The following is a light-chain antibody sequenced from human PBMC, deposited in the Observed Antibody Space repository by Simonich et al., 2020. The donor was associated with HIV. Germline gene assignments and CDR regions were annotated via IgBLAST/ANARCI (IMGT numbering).Light chain of an antibody. CDR2: DVS. CDR3: CSYAGIYTFWV. J-gene: IGLJ3*02. CDR1: SSDVGGYNY. Sequence: QSALTQPRSVSGSPGQSVTISCTGTSSDVGGYNYDSWYQKHPGKAPKLLIYDVSKRPSVVPDRFSGSKSDNTAPLTISGLQAEDEADYYCCSYAGIYTFWVFGGGTKLTVL. V-gene: IGLV2-11*01.